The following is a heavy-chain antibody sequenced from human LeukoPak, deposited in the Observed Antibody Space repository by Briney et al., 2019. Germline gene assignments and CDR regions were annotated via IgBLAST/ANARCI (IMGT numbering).Heavy chain of an antibody. D-gene: IGHD3-22*01. CDR2: IDDSGVIR. J-gene: IGHJ6*02. CDR3: AKRLKRNYYYHYAMDV. V-gene: IGHV3-23*01. Sequence: PGGSLRLSCAASGFTFKTHAMSWVRQAPGKGLEWVSRIDDSGVIRSYADSVKGRFTISRDNSKMTLTLQMNSLRAEDTAVHYCAKRLKRNYYYHYAMDVWGQGTTVTVSS. CDR1: GFTFKTHA.